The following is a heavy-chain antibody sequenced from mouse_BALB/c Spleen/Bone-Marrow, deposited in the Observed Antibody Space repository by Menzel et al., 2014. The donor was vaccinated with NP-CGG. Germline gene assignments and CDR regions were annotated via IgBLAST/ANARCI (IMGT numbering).Heavy chain of an antibody. CDR3: ASYYYGQYFDY. J-gene: IGHJ2*01. V-gene: IGHV14-3*02. CDR2: IDPANGNT. Sequence: AQLQQSGAELVKPGASVKLSCTASGFNIKDTYMHWVKQRPEQGLEWIGRIDPANGNTRYDPKFQGKATITTDTSSNTEYLQLSSLTSEDSAVYYCASYYYGQYFDYWGQGTTLTGSS. CDR1: GFNIKDTY. D-gene: IGHD1-1*01.